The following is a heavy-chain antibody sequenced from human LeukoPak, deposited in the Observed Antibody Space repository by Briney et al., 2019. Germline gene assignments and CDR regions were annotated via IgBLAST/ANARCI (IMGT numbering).Heavy chain of an antibody. Sequence: PGGSLRLSCAASGFTFSTYSMNWVRQAPGKGLEWVSAISHSGATTYYADSVKGRFTISRDNSKNTLYLQMNSLRAEDTAVYYCARVLLWFGELSSSLGYWGQGTLVTVSS. CDR3: ARVLLWFGELSSSLGY. D-gene: IGHD3-10*01. CDR2: ISHSGATT. J-gene: IGHJ4*02. CDR1: GFTFSTYS. V-gene: IGHV3-23*01.